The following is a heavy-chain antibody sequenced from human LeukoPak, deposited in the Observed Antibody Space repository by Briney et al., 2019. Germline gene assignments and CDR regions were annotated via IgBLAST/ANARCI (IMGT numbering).Heavy chain of an antibody. CDR2: IYYSGST. V-gene: IGHV4-59*01. CDR3: ARVLNWGSFNYYFGMDV. D-gene: IGHD7-27*01. J-gene: IGHJ6*02. CDR1: GGSISSYY. Sequence: SETLSLTCTVSGGSISSYYCSWIRQPPGKGLEWIGYIYYSGSTNYNPSLRGRVTISVDTSKNQFSLKLSSVTAADTAVYYCARVLNWGSFNYYFGMDVWGQGTTVTVSS.